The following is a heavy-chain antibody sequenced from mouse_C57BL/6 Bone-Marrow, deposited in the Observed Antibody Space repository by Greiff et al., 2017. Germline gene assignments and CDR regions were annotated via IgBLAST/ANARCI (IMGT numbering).Heavy chain of an antibody. CDR1: GFTFSDYY. CDR3: ARDQIYYYGSSYGYFDV. V-gene: IGHV5-16*01. CDR2: INYDGSST. Sequence: EVQLVESEGGLVQPGSSMKLSCTASGFTFSDYYMAWVRQVPEKGLEWVANINYDGSSTYYLDSLKSRFIISRDNAKNILYLQMSSLKSEDTATYYCARDQIYYYGSSYGYFDVWGTGTTVTVSS. J-gene: IGHJ1*03. D-gene: IGHD1-1*01.